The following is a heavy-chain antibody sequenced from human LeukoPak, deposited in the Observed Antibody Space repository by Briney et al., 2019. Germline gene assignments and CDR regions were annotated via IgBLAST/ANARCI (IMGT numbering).Heavy chain of an antibody. CDR1: GFTFSNYA. CDR3: ANASWVSTADAVL. V-gene: IGHV3-23*01. Sequence: GGSLRLSCASSGFTFSNYAMSWVRRAPARGLEWVSSLRGDGETFYADSVKGRFTLSRDNSRNTVYLPLNNLSVEDTAVYYCANASWVSTADAVLWGPGTLVTVSS. CDR2: LRGDGET. D-gene: IGHD3-16*01. J-gene: IGHJ4*02.